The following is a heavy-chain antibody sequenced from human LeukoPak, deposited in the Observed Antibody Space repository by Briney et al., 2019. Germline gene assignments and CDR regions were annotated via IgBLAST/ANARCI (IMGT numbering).Heavy chain of an antibody. Sequence: AGGTLRLSCAASGFTFSSYGMSWVRQAPGKGLEWVSAISGSGGSTYYADSVKGRFTISRDNSKNTLYLQMNSLRAEDTAVYYCAKAGSIRFDYWGQGTLVTVSS. CDR2: ISGSGGST. V-gene: IGHV3-23*01. D-gene: IGHD1-26*01. CDR3: AKAGSIRFDY. CDR1: GFTFSSYG. J-gene: IGHJ4*02.